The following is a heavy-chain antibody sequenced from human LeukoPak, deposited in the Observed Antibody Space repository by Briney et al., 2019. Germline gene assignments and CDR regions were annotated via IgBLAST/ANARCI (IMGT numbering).Heavy chain of an antibody. V-gene: IGHV3-33*01. CDR1: RFTFSTYG. CDR3: ARDSWNYGLLDS. J-gene: IGHJ4*02. D-gene: IGHD1-7*01. Sequence: GESLSLSCAASRFTFSTYGIHWVRQAPGKGLEWVAVIWYDGSNKYYADSVKGRFTISRDNSKNTLYLQMNSLRAEDTAVYYCARDSWNYGLLDSWGQGTLVTVSS. CDR2: IWYDGSNK.